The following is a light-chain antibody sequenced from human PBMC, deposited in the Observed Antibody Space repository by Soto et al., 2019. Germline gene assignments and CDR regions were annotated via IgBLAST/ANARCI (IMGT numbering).Light chain of an antibody. CDR1: QSVSSN. CDR2: GAS. CDR3: QQYNNGPPYT. V-gene: IGKV3-15*01. Sequence: EIGLTQSPSPLSVSLVERATLSCRASQSVSSNLARYQQKPGQAPRLLIYGASTRATGIPARFSGSGSGTDFTLTIRSLQSEDFAVYYCQQYNNGPPYTFGGGTKV. J-gene: IGKJ4*01.